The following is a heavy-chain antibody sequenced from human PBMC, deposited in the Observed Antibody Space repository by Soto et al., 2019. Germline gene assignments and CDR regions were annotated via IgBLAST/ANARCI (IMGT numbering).Heavy chain of an antibody. CDR3: AREGPKNKRITIFGVVIGKFDP. V-gene: IGHV1-18*01. CDR1: GYTFTSYG. J-gene: IGHJ5*02. D-gene: IGHD3-3*01. Sequence: GESLKISCKASGYTFTSYGISWVRQAPGQGLEWMGWISAYNGNTNYAQKLQGRVTMTTDTSTSTAYMELRSLRSDDTAVYYCAREGPKNKRITIFGVVIGKFDPWGQGTLVTVSS. CDR2: ISAYNGNT.